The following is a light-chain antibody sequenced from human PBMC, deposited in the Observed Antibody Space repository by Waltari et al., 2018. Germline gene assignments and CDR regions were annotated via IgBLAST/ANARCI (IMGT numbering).Light chain of an antibody. CDR3: QQYGSSILYT. Sequence: EVVLTQSPGTLSLSPGEKATLSCRASQSLTKRYLAWYQQKPGQPPKLLIYGAYSRAAGIPDRFSGSGSGTDFSLTINRLEPDDSAVYYCQQYGSSILYTFGQGTKLEIK. V-gene: IGKV3-20*01. CDR1: QSLTKRY. J-gene: IGKJ2*01. CDR2: GAY.